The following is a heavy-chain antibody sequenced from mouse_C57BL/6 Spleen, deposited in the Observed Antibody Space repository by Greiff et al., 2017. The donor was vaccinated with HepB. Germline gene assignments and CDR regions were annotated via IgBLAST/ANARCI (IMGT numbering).Heavy chain of an antibody. CDR3: ARGGGNYLYAMDY. Sequence: QVHVKQSGAELVRPGSSVKLSCKASGYTFTSYWMHWVKQRPIQGLEWIGNIDPSDSETHYNQKFKDKATLTVDKSSSTAYMQLSSLTSEDSAVYYCARGGGNYLYAMDYWGQGTSVTVSS. CDR2: IDPSDSET. CDR1: GYTFTSYW. D-gene: IGHD2-1*01. V-gene: IGHV1-52*01. J-gene: IGHJ4*01.